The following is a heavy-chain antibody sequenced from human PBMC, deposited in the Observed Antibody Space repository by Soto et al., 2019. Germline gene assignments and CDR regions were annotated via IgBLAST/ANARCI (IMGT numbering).Heavy chain of an antibody. CDR1: GYSFTNND. D-gene: IGHD3-16*01. Sequence: ASVKVSCKASGYSFTNNDVSGVRQATGQGLEWMGWMNPGSGDTGYAQKFQGRVTMTRDISIATAYMELSSLRSDDTAIYYCARMATFGSLNWFDPWGQGTLVTVSS. CDR2: MNPGSGDT. V-gene: IGHV1-8*01. CDR3: ARMATFGSLNWFDP. J-gene: IGHJ5*02.